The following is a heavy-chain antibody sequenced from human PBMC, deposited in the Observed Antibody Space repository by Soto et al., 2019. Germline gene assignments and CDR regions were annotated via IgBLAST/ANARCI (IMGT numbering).Heavy chain of an antibody. Sequence: ASVKVSCKASGGTFSSYAISWVRQAPGQGLEWMGGIIPIFGTANYAQKFQGRVTITADESTSTAYMELSSLRSEDTAVYYCARDLDYDFWSGTPNWFDPWGQGTLVTVSS. J-gene: IGHJ5*02. V-gene: IGHV1-69*13. CDR1: GGTFSSYA. CDR2: IIPIFGTA. D-gene: IGHD3-3*01. CDR3: ARDLDYDFWSGTPNWFDP.